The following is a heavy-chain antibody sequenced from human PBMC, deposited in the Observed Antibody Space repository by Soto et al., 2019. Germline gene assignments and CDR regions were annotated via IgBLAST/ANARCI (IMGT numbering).Heavy chain of an antibody. CDR1: GLTFRTYT. D-gene: IGHD2-15*01. CDR2: IRGFSPYT. CDR3: ARDRGYDAHDYYYNAMDV. J-gene: IGHJ6*02. V-gene: IGHV3-21*01. Sequence: EVQLVESGGGLVKPGGSLRLACISSGLTFRTYTMNWVRQAHGKGLEWVSGIRGFSPYTFYAESVKGRFTISRDNSKNSLYLQMNSLRAEETAVYYCARDRGYDAHDYYYNAMDVWGQGTTVTVSS.